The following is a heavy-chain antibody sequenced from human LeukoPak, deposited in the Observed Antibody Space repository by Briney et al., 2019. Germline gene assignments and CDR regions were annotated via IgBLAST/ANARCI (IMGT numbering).Heavy chain of an antibody. V-gene: IGHV3-30-3*01. CDR3: AREGIVVVPAAIARYIYYGMDV. J-gene: IGHJ6*02. CDR1: GFTFSSYA. CDR2: ISYDGSNK. Sequence: GGSLRLSCAASGFTFSSYAMHWVRRAPGKGLEWVAVISYDGSNKYYADSVKGRFTISRDNSKNTLYLQMNSLRAEDTAVYYCAREGIVVVPAAIARYIYYGMDVWGQGTTVTVSS. D-gene: IGHD2-2*01.